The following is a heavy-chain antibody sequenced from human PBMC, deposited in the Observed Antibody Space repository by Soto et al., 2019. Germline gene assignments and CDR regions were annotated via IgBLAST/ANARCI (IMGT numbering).Heavy chain of an antibody. CDR2: VIPIFGTA. CDR1: GGTFSSYA. D-gene: IGHD3-22*01. CDR3: ARVPLSCGSRLAWLLLYY. V-gene: IGHV1-69*01. J-gene: IGHJ4*02. Sequence: QVQLVQSGAEVKKPGSSVKVSCKASGGTFSSYAISWVRQAPGQGLEWMGGVIPIFGTANCAQKFQGRVTITADESTTTAYMELSSLRSEDTAVYYCARVPLSCGSRLAWLLLYYWGQGTLVTVSS.